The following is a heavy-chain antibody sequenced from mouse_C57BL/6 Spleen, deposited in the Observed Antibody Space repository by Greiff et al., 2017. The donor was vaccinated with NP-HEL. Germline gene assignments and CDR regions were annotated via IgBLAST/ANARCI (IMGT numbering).Heavy chain of an antibody. V-gene: IGHV5-4*01. CDR1: GFTFSSYA. J-gene: IGHJ1*03. Sequence: EVMLVESGGGLVKPGGSLKLSCAASGFTFSSYAMSWVRQTPEKRLAWVATISDGGSYTYYPDNVKGRFTISRDNAKNNLYLQMSHLKSEDTAMYYCARDEDYGSSYWYFDVWGTGTTVTVSS. CDR2: ISDGGSYT. D-gene: IGHD1-1*01. CDR3: ARDEDYGSSYWYFDV.